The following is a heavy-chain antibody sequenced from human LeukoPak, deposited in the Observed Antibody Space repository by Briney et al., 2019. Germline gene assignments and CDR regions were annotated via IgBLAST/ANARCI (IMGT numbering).Heavy chain of an antibody. J-gene: IGHJ4*02. Sequence: GGSLRLSCAASGFTFSSYSMNWVRQAPGKGLEWVSYISSSSSTIYYADSVKGRFTISRDNAKNSLYLQMNSLRAEDTAVYYCARTLDYGDYLAYYFDYWGQGTLVTVSS. CDR2: ISSSSSTI. CDR1: GFTFSSYS. CDR3: ARTLDYGDYLAYYFDY. D-gene: IGHD4-17*01. V-gene: IGHV3-48*01.